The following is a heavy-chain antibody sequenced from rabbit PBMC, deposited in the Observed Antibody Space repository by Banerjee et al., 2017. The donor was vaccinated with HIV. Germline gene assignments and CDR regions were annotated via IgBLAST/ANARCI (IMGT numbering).Heavy chain of an antibody. CDR1: GFSFSNSYY. CDR2: KYAGSSGST. CDR3: ARDLAGVIGWNFNL. D-gene: IGHD4-1*01. J-gene: IGHJ4*01. Sequence: QEQLEESGGDLVKPGASLTLTCTASGFSFSNSYYVCWVRQAPGKGLEWIACKYAGSSGSTYYASWAKGRFTISKTSSTTVTLQMTSLTAADTATYFCARDLAGVIGWNFNLWGPGTLVTVS. V-gene: IGHV1S45*01.